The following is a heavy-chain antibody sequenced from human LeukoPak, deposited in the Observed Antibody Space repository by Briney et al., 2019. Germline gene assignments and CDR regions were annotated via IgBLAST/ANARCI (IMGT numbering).Heavy chain of an antibody. V-gene: IGHV3-21*01. Sequence: PGGSLRLSCAASGFTFSSHSINWVRQAPGQGLEWVSSISSSSSYIYYADSVKGRFTISRDNAKNSLYLQMNSLRVEDTAVYYCARGPLDSFDIWGQATMVTVSS. CDR1: GFTFSSHS. J-gene: IGHJ3*02. CDR3: ARGPLDSFDI. CDR2: ISSSSSYI.